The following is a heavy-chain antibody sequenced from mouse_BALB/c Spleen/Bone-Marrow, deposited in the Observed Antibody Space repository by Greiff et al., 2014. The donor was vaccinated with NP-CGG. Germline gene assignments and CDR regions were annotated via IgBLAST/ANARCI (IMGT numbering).Heavy chain of an antibody. J-gene: IGHJ2*01. CDR3: ALYYRYDTSDY. D-gene: IGHD2-14*01. V-gene: IGHV1-7*01. Sequence: QVQLQQSEAELAKPGASVKMSCKASGYTFTSYWMHWVKQRPGQGLEWIGYINPSTGYTAYNQNFKDKATLTADKSSSTAYMQLSSLTSEDSAVYYCALYYRYDTSDYWGQGTTLTVSS. CDR1: GYTFTSYW. CDR2: INPSTGYT.